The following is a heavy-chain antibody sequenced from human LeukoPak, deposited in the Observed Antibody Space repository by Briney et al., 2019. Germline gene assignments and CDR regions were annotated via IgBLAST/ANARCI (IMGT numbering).Heavy chain of an antibody. Sequence: ASVKVSCKASGGTFSSYAISWVRQAPGQGLEWMGIINPSGGSTSYAQKFQGRVTMTRDTSTSAVYMELSSLRSEDTAVYYCARDMYSYTTYYFDYWGQGTLVTVSS. D-gene: IGHD5-18*01. J-gene: IGHJ4*02. CDR3: ARDMYSYTTYYFDY. CDR2: INPSGGST. CDR1: GGTFSSYA. V-gene: IGHV1-46*01.